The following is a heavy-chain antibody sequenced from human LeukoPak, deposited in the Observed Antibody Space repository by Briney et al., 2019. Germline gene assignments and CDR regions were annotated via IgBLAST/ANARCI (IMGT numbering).Heavy chain of an antibody. J-gene: IGHJ4*02. V-gene: IGHV3-23*01. CDR1: GFTFSSYA. CDR2: ISGSGGST. Sequence: PGGSLRLSCAASGFTFSSYAMSWVRQAPGKGLGWVSAISGSGGSTYYADSVKGRFTISRDNSKNTLYLQMNSLRAEDTAVYYCASARSRYSSGWYLPWGYWGQGTLVTVSS. CDR3: ASARSRYSSGWYLPWGY. D-gene: IGHD6-19*01.